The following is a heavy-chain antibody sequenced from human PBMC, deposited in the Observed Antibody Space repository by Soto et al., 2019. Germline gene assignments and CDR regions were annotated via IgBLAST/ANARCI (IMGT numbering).Heavy chain of an antibody. Sequence: GATVKVSCKASGGTFSSCAISWVRQAPGQGLEWMGGIIPIFGTANYAQKFQGRVTITADESTSTAYMELSSLRSEDTAVYYCARGYCSGGSCYYFDYWGQGTLVTVSS. CDR1: GGTFSSCA. CDR2: IIPIFGTA. V-gene: IGHV1-69*01. CDR3: ARGYCSGGSCYYFDY. J-gene: IGHJ4*02. D-gene: IGHD2-15*01.